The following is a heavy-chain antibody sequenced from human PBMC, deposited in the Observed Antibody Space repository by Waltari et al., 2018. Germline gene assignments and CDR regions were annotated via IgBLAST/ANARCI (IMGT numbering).Heavy chain of an antibody. CDR1: GFTLSTYS. Sequence: ELQLVESGGGLVQPGGALRLSCAASGFTLSTYSMNWVRKAPGKGLEWVSYISSSTSITYYADSVKGRFTISRDSAKNSLYLQMNSLRAEDTAVYYCARGRDGYSQDVFDIWGQGTMVSVSS. J-gene: IGHJ3*02. D-gene: IGHD5-18*01. CDR3: ARGRDGYSQDVFDI. V-gene: IGHV3-48*01. CDR2: ISSSTSIT.